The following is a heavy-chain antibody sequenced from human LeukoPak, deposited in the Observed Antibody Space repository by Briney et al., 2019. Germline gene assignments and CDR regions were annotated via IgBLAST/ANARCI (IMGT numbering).Heavy chain of an antibody. CDR3: ARDESGYCSSTSCYFGWFDP. D-gene: IGHD2-2*01. Sequence: ASVKVSCKASGGTFSSYAISWVRQAPGQGLEWMGGIIPIFGTANYAQKFQGRVTITADGSTSTAYMELSSLRSEDTAVYYCARDESGYCSSTSCYFGWFDPWGQGTLVTVSS. CDR1: GGTFSSYA. J-gene: IGHJ5*02. V-gene: IGHV1-69*13. CDR2: IIPIFGTA.